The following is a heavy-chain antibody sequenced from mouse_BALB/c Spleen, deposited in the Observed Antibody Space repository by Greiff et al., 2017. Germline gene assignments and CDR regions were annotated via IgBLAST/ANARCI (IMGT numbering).Heavy chain of an antibody. D-gene: IGHD2-1*01. Sequence: QVQLQQSGAELMKPGASVKISCKATGYTFSSYWIEWVKQRPGHGLEWIGEILPGSGSTNYNEKFKGKATFTADTSSNTAYMQLRSLTSEDSAVYYCARRGGNYPYYFDYWGQGTTLTVSS. CDR3: ARRGGNYPYYFDY. CDR1: GYTFSSYW. V-gene: IGHV1-9*01. J-gene: IGHJ2*01. CDR2: ILPGSGST.